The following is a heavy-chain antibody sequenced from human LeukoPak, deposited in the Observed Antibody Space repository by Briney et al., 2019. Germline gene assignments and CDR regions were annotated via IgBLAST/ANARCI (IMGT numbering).Heavy chain of an antibody. J-gene: IGHJ3*02. Sequence: ASVKVSCKASGYTFTSYYMHWVRQAPGQGLEWMGIINPSGGSTSYAQKFQGRVTMTRDTSTSTVYMELSSLRSEDTAVYYCARALNSYCSSTSCYDAFDIWGQGTMVTVSS. CDR1: GYTFTSYY. CDR3: ARALNSYCSSTSCYDAFDI. CDR2: INPSGGST. D-gene: IGHD2-2*01. V-gene: IGHV1-46*01.